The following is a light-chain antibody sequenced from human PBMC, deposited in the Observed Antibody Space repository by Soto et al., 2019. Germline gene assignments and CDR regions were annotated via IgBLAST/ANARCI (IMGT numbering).Light chain of an antibody. CDR1: QSVGSTY. CDR3: QHYGSSRT. CDR2: GAS. V-gene: IGKV3-20*01. Sequence: EIVLTQSPGTLSLSPGDRATLSCRASQSVGSTYLAWYQQKPGQAPRLLNYGASSRATGIPDRFSGSACGDDFTLTISRLDPEDAAVYFWQHYGSSRTFGQGTKVEIK. J-gene: IGKJ1*01.